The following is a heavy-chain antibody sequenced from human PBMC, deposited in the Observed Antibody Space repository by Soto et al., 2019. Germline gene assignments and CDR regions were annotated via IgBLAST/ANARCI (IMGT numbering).Heavy chain of an antibody. Sequence: PSETLSLTCTVSGGSISSGDYYWSWIRQPPGKGLEWIGYIYYSGSTYYNPSLKSRVTISVDTSKNQFSLKLSSVTAADTAVYYCARAAYYYGSGRYYPDGMDVWGQGTTVTVSS. CDR2: IYYSGST. CDR3: ARAAYYYGSGRYYPDGMDV. CDR1: GGSISSGDYY. D-gene: IGHD3-10*01. J-gene: IGHJ6*02. V-gene: IGHV4-30-4*01.